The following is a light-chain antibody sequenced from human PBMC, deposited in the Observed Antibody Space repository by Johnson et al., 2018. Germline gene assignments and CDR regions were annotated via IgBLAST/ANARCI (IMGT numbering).Light chain of an antibody. J-gene: IGLJ1*01. Sequence: QSVLTQPPSVSVAPGQKVTISCSGSSSNIGNNYVSWYQQLPGTAPKLLIYENNKRPSGIPDRFSGSKSGTSATLGITGLQTGDEADYYCGTWDSSLSAGNVFGTGTKFTFL. V-gene: IGLV1-51*02. CDR2: ENN. CDR1: SSNIGNNY. CDR3: GTWDSSLSAGNV.